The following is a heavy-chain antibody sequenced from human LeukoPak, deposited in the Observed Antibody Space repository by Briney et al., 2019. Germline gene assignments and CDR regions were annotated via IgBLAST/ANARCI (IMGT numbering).Heavy chain of an antibody. CDR1: GFTFSSYS. J-gene: IGHJ4*02. V-gene: IGHV3-21*01. CDR3: ARDIVVVPAAHGGIAAAGTRDY. D-gene: IGHD2-2*01. Sequence: GGSLRLSCAASGFTFSSYSMNRVRQAPGKGLEWVSSISSRSSYIYYADSVKGRFTISRDNAKNSLYLQMNSLRAEDTAVYYCARDIVVVPAAHGGIAAAGTRDYWGQGTLVTVSS. CDR2: ISSRSSYI.